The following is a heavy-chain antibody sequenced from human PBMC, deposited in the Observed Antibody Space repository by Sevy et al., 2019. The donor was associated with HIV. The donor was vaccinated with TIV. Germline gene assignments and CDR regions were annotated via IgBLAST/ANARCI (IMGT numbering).Heavy chain of an antibody. CDR1: GFTFSDYG. J-gene: IGHJ4*02. V-gene: IGHV3-33*01. CDR2: IWNDGSNK. CDR3: ARDVRGEGIRPGALDY. Sequence: GGSLRLSCAASGFTFSDYGMQWVRQAPGKGLEWVAVIWNDGSNKYYADSVKGRFTTSRDNSSNTLYLQMNSLRAEDTAVYYCARDVRGEGIRPGALDYWGQGTLVTVSS. D-gene: IGHD3-10*02.